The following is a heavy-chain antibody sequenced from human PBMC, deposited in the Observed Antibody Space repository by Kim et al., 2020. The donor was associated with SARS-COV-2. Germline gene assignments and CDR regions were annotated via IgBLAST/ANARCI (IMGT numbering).Heavy chain of an antibody. V-gene: IGHV3-64*02. CDR2: ISSNGADP. J-gene: IGHJ4*02. Sequence: GGSLRLFCAASGFIFDTYAMHWVRQTPGRRLEYVSAISSNGADPYYADSVKGRFIISRDNSKNTMYLQMGSLRAEDMAVYYCAREGRNCSGTACYLFDYWGQGTLVTVSS. D-gene: IGHD2-2*01. CDR1: GFIFDTYA. CDR3: AREGRNCSGTACYLFDY.